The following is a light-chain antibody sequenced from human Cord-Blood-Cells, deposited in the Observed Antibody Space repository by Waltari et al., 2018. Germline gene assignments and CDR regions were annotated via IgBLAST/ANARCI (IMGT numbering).Light chain of an antibody. Sequence: AIRITQSPSSLSASTGDRVTITCRASQGISSYLAWYQQTPGKAPKLLIYAASTLQSGVPSRFSGSGSGTDFTLTISCLQSEDFATYYCQQYYSYPQTFGPGTKVDIK. CDR1: QGISSY. V-gene: IGKV1-8*01. J-gene: IGKJ3*01. CDR2: AAS. CDR3: QQYYSYPQT.